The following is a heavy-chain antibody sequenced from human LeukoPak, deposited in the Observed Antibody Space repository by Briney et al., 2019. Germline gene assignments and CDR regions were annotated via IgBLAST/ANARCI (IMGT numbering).Heavy chain of an antibody. D-gene: IGHD6-19*01. CDR2: IYPGDSNT. CDR3: ARRIGSGWYDY. J-gene: IGHJ4*02. Sequence: GESLKISCNVSGYSLSSYWIAWVRQMSGKGLEWMVIIYPGDSNTKYSPSFRGQVTISADKSISTAYLQWSSLKASDTAMYYCARRIGSGWYDYWGQETLVTVSS. V-gene: IGHV5-51*01. CDR1: GYSLSSYW.